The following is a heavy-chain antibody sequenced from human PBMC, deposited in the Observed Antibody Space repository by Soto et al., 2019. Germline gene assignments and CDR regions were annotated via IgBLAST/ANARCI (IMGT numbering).Heavy chain of an antibody. D-gene: IGHD2-21*02. Sequence: QVQLVESGGGVVQPGRSLRLSCAASGFTFSSYGMHWVRQAPGKGLEWVAVISYDGSNKYYADSVKGRFTISRDNSKNTLYLQMNSLRAEDTAVYYCAKDQVVVTAILLHGMDVWGQGTTVTVSS. CDR2: ISYDGSNK. CDR3: AKDQVVVTAILLHGMDV. V-gene: IGHV3-30*18. J-gene: IGHJ6*02. CDR1: GFTFSSYG.